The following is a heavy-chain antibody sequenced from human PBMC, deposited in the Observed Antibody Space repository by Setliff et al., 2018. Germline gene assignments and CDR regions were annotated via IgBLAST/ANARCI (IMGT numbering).Heavy chain of an antibody. Sequence: KASETLSLTCSVSGGSISSGGFYWSWIRQSAGRGLEWIGHFHTGGATDYNLSLKSRVTISLDSSKNQFSLRLSSVTAEDTAVYYCGRGFSRIEGWGNWFDPWGQGILVTVSS. CDR2: FHTGGAT. V-gene: IGHV4-61*09. D-gene: IGHD2-15*01. J-gene: IGHJ5*02. CDR3: GRGFSRIEGWGNWFDP. CDR1: GGSISSGGFY.